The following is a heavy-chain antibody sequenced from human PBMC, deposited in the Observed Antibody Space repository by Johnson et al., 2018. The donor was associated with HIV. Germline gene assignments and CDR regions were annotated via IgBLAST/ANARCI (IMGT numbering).Heavy chain of an antibody. D-gene: IGHD6-13*01. CDR1: GFTFSSYG. V-gene: IGHV3-30*18. CDR3: AKSIAAAGTNAFDI. J-gene: IGHJ3*02. Sequence: QVQLVESGGGVVQPGRSLRLSCAASGFTFSSYGMHWVGQAPGKGLEWVAVISYDGSNKYYADSVKGRFTISRDNSKNTLYLQMNSLRAEDTAVYYCAKSIAAAGTNAFDIWGQGTMVTVSS. CDR2: ISYDGSNK.